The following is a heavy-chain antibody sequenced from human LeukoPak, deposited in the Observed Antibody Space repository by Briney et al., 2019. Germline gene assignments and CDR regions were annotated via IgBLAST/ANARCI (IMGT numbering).Heavy chain of an antibody. CDR1: GGSISSYY. V-gene: IGHV4-59*08. D-gene: IGHD5-18*01. CDR3: ARTRKGYSYGYFDN. Sequence: SETLSLTCTVSGGSISSYYWSWIRQPPGKGLEWIGYVYYSGSTNYNPSLKSRVTISVDTSKNQFSLKLSSVTAADTAVYYCARTRKGYSYGYFDNWDQGTLVTVSS. CDR2: VYYSGST. J-gene: IGHJ4*02.